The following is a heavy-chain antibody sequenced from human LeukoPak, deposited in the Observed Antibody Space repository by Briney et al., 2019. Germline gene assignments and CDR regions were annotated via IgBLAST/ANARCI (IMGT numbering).Heavy chain of an antibody. V-gene: IGHV4-34*01. CDR2: INHSGST. CDR3: ARARVWIQLIDY. D-gene: IGHD5-18*01. Sequence: SETLSFTCAVYGGSFSGYYWSWIRQPPGKGLEWIGEINHSGSTNYNPSLKSRVTISVDTSKNQFSLKLSSVTAADTAVYYCARARVWIQLIDYWGQGTLVTVSS. J-gene: IGHJ4*02. CDR1: GGSFSGYY.